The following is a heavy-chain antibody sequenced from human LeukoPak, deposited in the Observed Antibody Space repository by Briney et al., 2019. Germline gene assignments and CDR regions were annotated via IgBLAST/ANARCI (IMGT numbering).Heavy chain of an antibody. D-gene: IGHD6-13*01. J-gene: IGHJ4*02. V-gene: IGHV3-23*01. CDR2: ISGSGGST. Sequence: GGSLRLSCAASGFTFSSYAMSWVRQAPGKGLEWVSAISGSGGSTYNPDSVKGRFTISRDNSKNTLYLQMNSLRAEDTAVYSCAKVGFGEQQLSLDYWGQGTLVTVSS. CDR3: AKVGFGEQQLSLDY. CDR1: GFTFSSYA.